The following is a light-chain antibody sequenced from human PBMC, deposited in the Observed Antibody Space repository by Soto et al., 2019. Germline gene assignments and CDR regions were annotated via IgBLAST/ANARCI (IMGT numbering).Light chain of an antibody. J-gene: IGKJ4*01. Sequence: DILLTQSPAIVSVSPGERATLSCRASRSVSTNLAWYQHKHGQAPRLRIFGASIRVTDIPPRFRGTGSGTEFTLTINYLQSEDFGIYYCQKNKKTFQRVTFGGGTKLAI. CDR3: QKNKKTFQRVT. CDR2: GAS. CDR1: RSVSTN. V-gene: IGKV3D-15*03.